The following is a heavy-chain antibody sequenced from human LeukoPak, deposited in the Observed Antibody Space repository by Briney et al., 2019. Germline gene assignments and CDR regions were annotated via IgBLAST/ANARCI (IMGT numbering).Heavy chain of an antibody. CDR1: GYSFTSYW. Sequence: GVSLKISCKGSGYSFTSYWIGWVRQMPGKGLEWMGIIYPGDSDTRYSPSFQGQVTISADKSLNTAYLQWSNLKASDTAMYYYARQTDGNDAFDIWGQGTMVTVSS. CDR2: IYPGDSDT. J-gene: IGHJ3*02. V-gene: IGHV5-51*01. D-gene: IGHD1-14*01. CDR3: ARQTDGNDAFDI.